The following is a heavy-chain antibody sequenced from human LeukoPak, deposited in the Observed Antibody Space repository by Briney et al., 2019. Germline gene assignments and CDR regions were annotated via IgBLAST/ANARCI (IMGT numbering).Heavy chain of an antibody. Sequence: PSQTLSLTCTVSGGSISSGGYYWSWIRQHPGKGLEWIGYIYYSGSTSYNPSLKTLVTISVDTSKNQFSLKLTSVTAADTAVYYCARHASVDGNWPRPLDYWGQGSLVTVSS. CDR1: GGSISSGGYY. J-gene: IGHJ4*02. D-gene: IGHD6-19*01. CDR3: ARHASVDGNWPRPLDY. CDR2: IYYSGST. V-gene: IGHV4-31*01.